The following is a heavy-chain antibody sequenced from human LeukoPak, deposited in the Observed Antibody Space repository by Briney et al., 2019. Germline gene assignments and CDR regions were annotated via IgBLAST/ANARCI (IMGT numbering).Heavy chain of an antibody. CDR2: INPDSGGT. Sequence: ASVKVSCKASGYTFTGYYMHWVRQAPGQGLEWMGWINPDSGGTNYAQKFQGRVTMTRDTSISTAYMELSRLRSDDTAVYYCASSGMVHAQKGSSWYGGLDPWGQGTLVTVSS. CDR1: GYTFTGYY. J-gene: IGHJ5*02. CDR3: ASSGMVHAQKGSSWYGGLDP. D-gene: IGHD6-13*01. V-gene: IGHV1-2*02.